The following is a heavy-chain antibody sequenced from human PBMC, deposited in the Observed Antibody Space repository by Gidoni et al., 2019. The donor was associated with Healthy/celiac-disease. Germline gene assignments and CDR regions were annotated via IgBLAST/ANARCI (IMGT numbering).Heavy chain of an antibody. CDR1: GFPFSSYG. J-gene: IGHJ3*02. V-gene: IGHV3-30*18. CDR2: ISYDGSNK. Sequence: QVQLVESGGGVVQPGRSLRISCAASGFPFSSYGMHWVRQAPGKGLEWMAVISYDGSNKYYADSVKGRFTISRDNSKNTLYLQMNSLRAEDTAVYYCAKENRGYSYGDAFDIWGQGTMVTVSS. CDR3: AKENRGYSYGDAFDI. D-gene: IGHD5-18*01.